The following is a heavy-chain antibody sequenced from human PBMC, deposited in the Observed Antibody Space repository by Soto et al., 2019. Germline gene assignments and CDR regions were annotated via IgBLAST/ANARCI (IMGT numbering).Heavy chain of an antibody. CDR3: AKDQASGQGSFDS. Sequence: GGSLRLSCAASGFTFNIYGMHWVRQAPDKGLEWVALISNDGSNQYYADSVKGRFTISRDNSKNTLFLQMNSLRADDTAVYYCAKDQASGQGSFDSWGQGTLVTVSS. J-gene: IGHJ4*02. CDR2: ISNDGSNQ. V-gene: IGHV3-30*18. CDR1: GFTFNIYG.